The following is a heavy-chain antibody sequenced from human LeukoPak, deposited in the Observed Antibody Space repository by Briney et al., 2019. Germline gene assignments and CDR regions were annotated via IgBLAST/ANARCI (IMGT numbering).Heavy chain of an antibody. V-gene: IGHV3-23*01. J-gene: IGHJ6*02. CDR2: ISGSGGST. CDR1: GFTFSSYA. Sequence: GSLRLSCAASGFTFSSYALSWVRQAPGKGLEWVSSISGSGGSTYYADSVKGRFTISRDNSKNTLYLQMNSLRAEDPAVYYCAKDPHPRYYDSSGYTALYYYYGMDVWGQATTVTVSS. D-gene: IGHD3-22*01. CDR3: AKDPHPRYYDSSGYTALYYYYGMDV.